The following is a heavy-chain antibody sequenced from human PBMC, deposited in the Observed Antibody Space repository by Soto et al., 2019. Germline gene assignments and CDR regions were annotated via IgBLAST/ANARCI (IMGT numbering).Heavy chain of an antibody. CDR2: INPNSGGT. CDR1: GYTFTGYY. CDR3: ARGYYDFPSHYGMDV. V-gene: IGHV1-2*04. Sequence: ASVKVSCKASGYTFTGYYMHWVRQAPGQGLEWMGWINPNSGGTNYAQKFRGWVTMTRDTSISTAYMELSRLRSDDTAVYYCARGYYDFPSHYGMDVWGQGTTVTVSS. D-gene: IGHD3-3*01. J-gene: IGHJ6*02.